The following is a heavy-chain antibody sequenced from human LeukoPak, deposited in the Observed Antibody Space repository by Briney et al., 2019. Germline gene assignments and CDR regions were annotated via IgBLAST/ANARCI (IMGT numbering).Heavy chain of an antibody. CDR2: IIPIFGTA. J-gene: IGHJ6*02. CDR3: ARDDVRSLYYYYGMDV. V-gene: IGHV1-69*13. CDR1: GGTFSSYA. Sequence: GASVKVSCKASGGTFSSYAISWVRQAPGQGLEWMGGIIPIFGTANYAQKFQGRVTITADESTSTAYMELSSLRSEDTAVYYCARDDVRSLYYYYGMDVWGQGTTVTVSS.